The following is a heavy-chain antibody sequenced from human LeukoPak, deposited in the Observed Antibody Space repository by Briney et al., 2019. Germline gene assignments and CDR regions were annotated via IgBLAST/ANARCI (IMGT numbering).Heavy chain of an antibody. Sequence: SETLSLTCTVSGGSISSGSYYWSWIRQPAGKGLEWIGRIYTSGSTNYIPSLKSRVTISVDTSKNQFSLKLSSVTAADTAVYYCASGIAAAGDYYHGMDVWGQGTTVTVSS. J-gene: IGHJ6*02. V-gene: IGHV4-61*02. CDR1: GGSISSGSYY. D-gene: IGHD6-13*01. CDR2: IYTSGST. CDR3: ASGIAAAGDYYHGMDV.